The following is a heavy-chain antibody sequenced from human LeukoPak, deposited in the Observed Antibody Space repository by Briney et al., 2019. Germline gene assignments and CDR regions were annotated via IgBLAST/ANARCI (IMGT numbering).Heavy chain of an antibody. CDR2: IIPIFGTA. Sequence: GASVKVSCKASGGTFSSYAISWVRQAPGQGLEWMGGIIPIFGTANYAQKFQGRVTITTDESTSTAYMELSSLRSEDTAVYYCARAPLGPTIFGALGDYMDVWGKGTTVTVSS. J-gene: IGHJ6*03. CDR1: GGTFSSYA. D-gene: IGHD3-3*01. CDR3: ARAPLGPTIFGALGDYMDV. V-gene: IGHV1-69*05.